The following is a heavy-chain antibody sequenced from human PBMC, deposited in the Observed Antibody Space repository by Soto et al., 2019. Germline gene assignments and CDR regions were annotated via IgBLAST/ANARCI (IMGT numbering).Heavy chain of an antibody. J-gene: IGHJ5*02. CDR3: ARGIATGQLDP. V-gene: IGHV1-3*01. CDR2: INPDNGNT. CDR1: GYTFTRYT. Sequence: ASVRVSCKASGYTFTRYTMNWVRQAPGQRLEWMGWINPDNGNTKSSQKFQDRVIITRDTSASTAYMDLSSLRSEDTAVYYCARGIATGQLDPWGQGTLVTVSS. D-gene: IGHD2-15*01.